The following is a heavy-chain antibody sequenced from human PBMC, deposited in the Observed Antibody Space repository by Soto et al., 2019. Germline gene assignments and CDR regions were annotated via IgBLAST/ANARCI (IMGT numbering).Heavy chain of an antibody. J-gene: IGHJ6*02. CDR3: AREAGTRDYYYGMDV. CDR2: IWYDGSNK. V-gene: IGHV3-33*01. CDR1: GFTFSSYG. D-gene: IGHD6-19*01. Sequence: QVQLVESGGGVVQPGRSLRLSCAASGFTFSSYGMHWVRQAPGKGLEWVAVIWYDGSNKYYADSVKGRFTISRDNSKITRYLQMNSLRAEDTAVYYCAREAGTRDYYYGMDVWGQGTTVTVSS.